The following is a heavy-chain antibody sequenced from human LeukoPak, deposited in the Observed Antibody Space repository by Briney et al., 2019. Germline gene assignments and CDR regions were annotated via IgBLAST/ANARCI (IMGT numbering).Heavy chain of an antibody. CDR3: ARTPYDFWSGYSNWFDP. CDR2: TYYRSKWYN. V-gene: IGHV6-1*01. J-gene: IGHJ5*02. D-gene: IGHD3-3*01. Sequence: SQTLSLTCAISGDSVSSNSAAWNWIRQSPSRGLEWLGRTYYRSKWYNDYAVSVKSRITINPDTSKNQFSLKLSSVTAADTAVYYCARTPYDFWSGYSNWFDPWGQGTLVTVSS. CDR1: GDSVSSNSAA.